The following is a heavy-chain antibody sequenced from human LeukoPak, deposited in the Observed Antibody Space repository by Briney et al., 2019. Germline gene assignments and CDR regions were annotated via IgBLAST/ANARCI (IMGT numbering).Heavy chain of an antibody. Sequence: GASVKVSCKASGYTFTSYDINWVRQATGQGLEWMGWMNPNSGNTGYAQKFQGRVTMTRNTSISTAYMELSSLRSEDTAVYYCARGGRLVATVLQETPYYYYIDVSGKGTTVTVSS. CDR3: ARGGRLVATVLQETPYYYYIDV. CDR2: MNPNSGNT. CDR1: GYTFTSYD. V-gene: IGHV1-8*01. D-gene: IGHD1-26*01. J-gene: IGHJ6*03.